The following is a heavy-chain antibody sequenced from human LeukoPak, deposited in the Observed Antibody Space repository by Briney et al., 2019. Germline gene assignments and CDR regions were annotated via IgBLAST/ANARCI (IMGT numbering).Heavy chain of an antibody. J-gene: IGHJ4*02. CDR3: AREDSGSYHPFDY. CDR1: GFSLSTSGMC. Sequence: SGPTLVNPTQTLTLTCTFSGFSLSTSGMCVSWIRQPPGKGLEWIGYIYYSGSTNYNPSLKSRVTISVDTSKNQFSLKLSSVTAADTAVYYCAREDSGSYHPFDYWGQGTLVTVSS. CDR2: IYYSGST. V-gene: IGHV4-61*08. D-gene: IGHD1-26*01.